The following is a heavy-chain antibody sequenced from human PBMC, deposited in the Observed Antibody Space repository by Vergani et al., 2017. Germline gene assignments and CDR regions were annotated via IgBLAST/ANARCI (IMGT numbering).Heavy chain of an antibody. D-gene: IGHD2-2*01. CDR2: IRYDGSSE. CDR1: GFTLNTYG. CDR3: TTRYCSSTSCYGYYYYMDV. V-gene: IGHV3-30*02. J-gene: IGHJ6*03. Sequence: QVQILQSGGGVVQPGGSLRLSCTLSGFTLNTYGIHWVRQAPGKGLEWVSFIRYDGSSEYYGDSVKGRFTISRDDSKNTLYLQMNSLKTEDTAVYYCTTRYCSSTSCYGYYYYMDVWGKGTTVTVSS.